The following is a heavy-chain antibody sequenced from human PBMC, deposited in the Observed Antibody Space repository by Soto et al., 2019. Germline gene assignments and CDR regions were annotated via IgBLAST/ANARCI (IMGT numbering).Heavy chain of an antibody. CDR3: ARGDETTVTTNDY. D-gene: IGHD4-17*01. CDR1: GYTFTSYD. Sequence: RASVKVSCKASGYTFTSYDINWVRQATGQGLEWMGWMNPNSGNTGYAQKFQGRVTMTRNTSISTAYMELSSLRSEDTAVYYCARGDETTVTTNDYWGQGTLVTVSS. CDR2: MNPNSGNT. V-gene: IGHV1-8*01. J-gene: IGHJ4*02.